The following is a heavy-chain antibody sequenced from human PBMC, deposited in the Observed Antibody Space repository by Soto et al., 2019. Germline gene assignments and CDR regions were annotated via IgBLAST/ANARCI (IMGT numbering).Heavy chain of an antibody. CDR2: IYSSGST. CDR3: AKSITARPFDY. Sequence: SLRLSCXASGFTVSSNDMSWVRQAPGKGLEWVSLIYSSGSTKYADSVKGRFTISRDNAKNILYLQMHSLRAEDTAVYYCAKSITARPFDYWGQGALVTVSS. J-gene: IGHJ4*02. CDR1: GFTVSSND. V-gene: IGHV3-53*01. D-gene: IGHD6-6*01.